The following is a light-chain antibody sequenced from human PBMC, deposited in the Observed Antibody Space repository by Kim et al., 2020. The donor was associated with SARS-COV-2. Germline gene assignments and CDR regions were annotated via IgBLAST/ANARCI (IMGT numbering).Light chain of an antibody. CDR1: QSVSSSY. CDR2: GVL. V-gene: IGKV3-20*01. Sequence: SPGERATLSCRASQSVSSSYLAWYQQKPGQAPTVLMYGVLTRATGIPDRFSGSGSGTDFTLTISRLEPEDFAVYHCQQYGSSPQTFGQGTKVDIK. J-gene: IGKJ1*01. CDR3: QQYGSSPQT.